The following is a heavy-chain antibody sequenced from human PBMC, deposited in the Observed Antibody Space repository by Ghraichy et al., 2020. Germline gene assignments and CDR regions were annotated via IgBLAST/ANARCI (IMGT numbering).Heavy chain of an antibody. CDR1: GGSFSGYY. Sequence: SETLSLTCAVYGGSFSGYYWSWIRQPPGKGLEWIGEINHSGSTNYNPSLKSRVTISVDTSKNQFSLKLSSVTAADTAVYYCARALTRREDDYWGQGTLVTVSS. CDR3: ARALTRREDDY. CDR2: INHSGST. D-gene: IGHD2-2*01. V-gene: IGHV4-34*01. J-gene: IGHJ4*02.